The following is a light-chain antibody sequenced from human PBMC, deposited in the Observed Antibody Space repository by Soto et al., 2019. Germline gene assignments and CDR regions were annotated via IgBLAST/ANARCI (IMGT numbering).Light chain of an antibody. CDR2: DVS. Sequence: IVLTQSPATLSLSPGKRSTLSCRASQNISNCLIWYQQKPGQSPRLLIYDVSNRATGIPARFSGSGSGTEFTLTISGVQPDDIATYYCPQYSTFWTVGPGTQVEIK. J-gene: IGKJ1*01. CDR3: PQYSTFWT. CDR1: QNISNC. V-gene: IGKV3-11*01.